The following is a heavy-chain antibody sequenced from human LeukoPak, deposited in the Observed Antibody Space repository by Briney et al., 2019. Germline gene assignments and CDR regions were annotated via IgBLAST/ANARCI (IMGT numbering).Heavy chain of an antibody. Sequence: GGSLRLSCAASGFTFSNYAMSWVRQAPGEGLEWVSSISSSSSYIYYADSVKGRFTISRDNAKNSLYLQMNSLRAEDTAVYYCARSFSYSSGRTPFDYWGQGTLVTVSS. CDR1: GFTFSNYA. CDR3: ARSFSYSSGRTPFDY. J-gene: IGHJ4*02. CDR2: ISSSSSYI. V-gene: IGHV3-21*01. D-gene: IGHD6-19*01.